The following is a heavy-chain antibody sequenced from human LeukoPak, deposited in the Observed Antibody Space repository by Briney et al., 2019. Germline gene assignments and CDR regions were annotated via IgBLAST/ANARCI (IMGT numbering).Heavy chain of an antibody. D-gene: IGHD2-2*01. J-gene: IGHJ1*01. Sequence: ASVKVSCKGSGYTFTSYGISWVRQAPGQGLEWMGWISAYNGNTNYAQKLQGRVTMTTDTSTSTAYMELRSLRSDDTAVYYCARDTYCDSTSCRFTQVQHWGQGTLVTVSS. CDR1: GYTFTSYG. CDR3: ARDTYCDSTSCRFTQVQH. CDR2: ISAYNGNT. V-gene: IGHV1-18*04.